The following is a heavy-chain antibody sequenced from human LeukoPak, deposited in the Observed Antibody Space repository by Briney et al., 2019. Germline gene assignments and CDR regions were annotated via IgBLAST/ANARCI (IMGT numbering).Heavy chain of an antibody. J-gene: IGHJ3*02. Sequence: GASVKVSCKVSGYTLTELSMHWVRQAPGKGLEWVGGFDPEDGETIYAQKFQGRVTMTEDTSTDTAYMELSSLRSEDTAVYYCATVRGGTTYDAFDIWGQGTMVTVSS. V-gene: IGHV1-24*01. CDR1: GYTLTELS. D-gene: IGHD1-7*01. CDR3: ATVRGGTTYDAFDI. CDR2: FDPEDGET.